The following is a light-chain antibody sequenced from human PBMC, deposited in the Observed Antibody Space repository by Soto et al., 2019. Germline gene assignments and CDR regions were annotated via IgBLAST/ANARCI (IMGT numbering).Light chain of an antibody. CDR3: SAWDDSLHVWL. J-gene: IGLJ3*02. Sequence: QSVLTQPPSASGTPGQTVTISCSGSSSNIGSNGVHWYQQLPGKAPKVLIHTTDQRPSGVPDRFSGSKSGTSASLAISGLQAEDEADYYCSAWDDSLHVWLFGGGTKLTVL. V-gene: IGLV1-44*01. CDR1: SSNIGSNG. CDR2: TTD.